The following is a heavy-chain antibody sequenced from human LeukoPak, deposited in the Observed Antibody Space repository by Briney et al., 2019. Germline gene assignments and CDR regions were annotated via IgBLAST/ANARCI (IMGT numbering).Heavy chain of an antibody. CDR1: GGSISSSSYY. J-gene: IGHJ5*02. Sequence: SETLSLTCTVSGGSISSSSYYWGWIRQPPGMGLEWIGSIYYSGSTYYNPFLKSRVTISVDTSKNQFSLKLSSVTAADTAVYYCARSSGKNSCFDPWAQGTLVTVSS. D-gene: IGHD4-23*01. V-gene: IGHV4-39*01. CDR2: IYYSGST. CDR3: ARSSGKNSCFDP.